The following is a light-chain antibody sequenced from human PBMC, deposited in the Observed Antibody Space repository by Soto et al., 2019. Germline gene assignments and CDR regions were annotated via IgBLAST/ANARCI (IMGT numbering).Light chain of an antibody. CDR3: QNYNSAPQLT. V-gene: IGKV1-27*01. CDR1: QGISNY. Sequence: DIQMTQSPSSLSASVGDRVTITCRASQGISNYLAWYQQKPGKVPKLLIYTASTLQSGVPSRFSASGSGTDFTLTISSLQPEDVATYYCQNYNSAPQLTFGGGNKVELK. CDR2: TAS. J-gene: IGKJ4*01.